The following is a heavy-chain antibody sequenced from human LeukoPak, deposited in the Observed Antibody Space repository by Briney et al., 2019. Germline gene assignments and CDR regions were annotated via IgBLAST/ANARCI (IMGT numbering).Heavy chain of an antibody. Sequence: GSSLRLSCAASGFTFSSYAMHWVRQAPGKGLEWVAVISYDGSNKYYADSVKGRFTISRDNSKNTLYLQMNSLRAEDTAVYYCARDAYYYGAGSYYAYYFDYWGQGTLVTVSA. CDR3: ARDAYYYGAGSYYAYYFDY. J-gene: IGHJ4*02. CDR1: GFTFSSYA. D-gene: IGHD3-10*01. CDR2: ISYDGSNK. V-gene: IGHV3-30*04.